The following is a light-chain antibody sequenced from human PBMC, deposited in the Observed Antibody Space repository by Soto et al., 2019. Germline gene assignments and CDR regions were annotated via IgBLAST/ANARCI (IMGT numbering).Light chain of an antibody. J-gene: IGKJ2*01. CDR2: GTS. V-gene: IGKV3-20*01. CDR3: QQYGSSPYT. CDR1: QSVSSNY. Sequence: EIVLTQSPGTLSLSPGERATLSCRASQSVSSNYLDWYQQKPGQAPRLLIHGTSSRATGIPGRFSGSGSGSDFTLTIDRLEPEDFAVYYCQQYGSSPYTFGQGTKLEIK.